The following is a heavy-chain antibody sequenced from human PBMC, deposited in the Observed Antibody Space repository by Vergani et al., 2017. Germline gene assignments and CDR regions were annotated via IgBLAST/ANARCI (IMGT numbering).Heavy chain of an antibody. CDR3: ARVVVRGARYFDY. CDR2: IIPIFGTA. D-gene: IGHD3-10*01. V-gene: IGHV1-69*06. Sequence: QVQLVQSGAEVKKPGSSVKVSCKASGGTFSSYAISWVRQAPGPGLEWMGGIIPIFGTANYAQKFQGRVTITADKSTSTAYMALSSLRSADTAVYYCARVVVRGARYFDYWGQGTLVTVSS. J-gene: IGHJ4*02. CDR1: GGTFSSYA.